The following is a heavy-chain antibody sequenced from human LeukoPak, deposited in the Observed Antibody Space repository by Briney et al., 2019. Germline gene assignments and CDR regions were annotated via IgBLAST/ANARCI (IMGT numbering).Heavy chain of an antibody. CDR1: GFTFSSYG. CDR2: ISGSGGST. V-gene: IGHV3-23*01. Sequence: RGGSLGLSCAASGFTFSSYGMSWVRQAPGKGLEWVSAISGSGGSTYYADSVKGRFTISRDNSKNTLYLQMNSLRAEDTAVYYCAKGSNYGYYYYYYMDVWGKGTTVTISS. D-gene: IGHD4-11*01. J-gene: IGHJ6*03. CDR3: AKGSNYGYYYYYYMDV.